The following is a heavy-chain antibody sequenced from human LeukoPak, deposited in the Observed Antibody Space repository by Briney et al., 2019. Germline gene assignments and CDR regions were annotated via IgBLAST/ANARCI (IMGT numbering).Heavy chain of an antibody. Sequence: GGSLRLSCAASGFTFSSYGMHWVRQGPGKGLEWVAVIWYDGSNKYYADSVKGRFTISRDNSKNTLYLQMNSLRAEDTAVYYCARDDCSSTSCYYYYGMDVWGKGTTVTVSS. V-gene: IGHV3-33*01. D-gene: IGHD2-2*01. CDR2: IWYDGSNK. CDR3: ARDDCSSTSCYYYYGMDV. J-gene: IGHJ6*04. CDR1: GFTFSSYG.